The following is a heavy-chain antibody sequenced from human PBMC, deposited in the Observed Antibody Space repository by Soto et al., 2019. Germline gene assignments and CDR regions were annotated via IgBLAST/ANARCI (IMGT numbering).Heavy chain of an antibody. CDR2: IIPILGIA. J-gene: IGHJ4*02. CDR1: GGTFSSYT. CDR3: ARDPAADGYNFDY. Sequence: QVQLVQSGAEVKKPGSSVKVSCKASGGTFSSYTISWVRQAPGQGLEWMGRIIPILGIANYAQKFQGRVTITADKSTSTAYMELSSLRSEDTAVYYCARDPAADGYNFDYWGQGTLVTVSS. D-gene: IGHD5-12*01. V-gene: IGHV1-69*08.